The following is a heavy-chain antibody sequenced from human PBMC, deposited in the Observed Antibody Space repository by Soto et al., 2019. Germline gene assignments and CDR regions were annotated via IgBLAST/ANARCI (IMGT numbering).Heavy chain of an antibody. V-gene: IGHV3-30-3*01. J-gene: IGHJ4*02. D-gene: IGHD3-22*01. Sequence: QVELVESGGGVVQPGRSLRLSCVGSGFRFSSYPFHWVRQAPGKGLEWMAVISSDGNNKNYADSVRGRFTISRDDSNNRVKLKLNGLNPDDAAVDYCARNHYEDNWGQATLVTVSS. CDR2: ISSDGNNK. CDR1: GFRFSSYP. CDR3: ARNHYEDN.